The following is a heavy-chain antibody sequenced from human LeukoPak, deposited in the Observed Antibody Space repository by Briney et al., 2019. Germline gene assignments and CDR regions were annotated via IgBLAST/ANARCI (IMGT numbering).Heavy chain of an antibody. CDR1: GFTFSSYA. CDR3: AKELTHPGFYDSSGYYGY. J-gene: IGHJ4*02. CDR2: ISGSGGST. V-gene: IGHV3-23*01. Sequence: PGGSLRLSCVASGFTFSSYAMSWVRQAPGKGLEWVSAISGSGGSTYYADSVKGRFTISRDNSKNTLYLQMNSLRAEDTAVYYCAKELTHPGFYDSSGYYGYWGQGTLVTVSS. D-gene: IGHD3-22*01.